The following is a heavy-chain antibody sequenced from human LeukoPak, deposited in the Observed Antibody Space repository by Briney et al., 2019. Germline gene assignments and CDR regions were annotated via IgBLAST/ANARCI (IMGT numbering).Heavy chain of an antibody. CDR2: IYSSGST. V-gene: IGHV4-4*07. J-gene: IGHJ2*01. Sequence: SETLSLTCTVSGGSISSYYWSWIRQPPGKGLEWIGRIYSSGSTKYNPSLKSRVTMSVDTSKNQFSLRMSSVTAADTAVYYCGRGQLRSDLWGRGTLVTVSS. CDR3: GRGQLRSDL. D-gene: IGHD5-24*01. CDR1: GGSISSYY.